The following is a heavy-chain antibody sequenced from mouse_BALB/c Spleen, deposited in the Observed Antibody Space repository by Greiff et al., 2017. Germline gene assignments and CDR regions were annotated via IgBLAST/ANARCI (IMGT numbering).Heavy chain of an antibody. CDR3: NWGRRAMDY. CDR1: GFNIKDYY. J-gene: IGHJ4*01. V-gene: IGHV14-4*02. CDR2: IDPENGDT. Sequence: VQLKQSGAELVRSGASVKLSCTASGFNIKDYYMHWVKQRPEQGLEWIGWIDPENGDTEYAPKFQGKATMTADTSSNTAYLQLSSLTSEDTAVYYCNWGRRAMDYWGQGTSVTVSS.